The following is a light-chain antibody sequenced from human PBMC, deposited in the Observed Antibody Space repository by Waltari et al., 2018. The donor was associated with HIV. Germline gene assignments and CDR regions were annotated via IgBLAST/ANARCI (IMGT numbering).Light chain of an antibody. V-gene: IGKV3-20*01. CDR3: QQYGSSPRALT. J-gene: IGKJ4*01. CDR1: QSVSNNY. CDR2: GAS. Sequence: EIVLTQSPWTLSLFLGLRATLSCRASQSVSNNYLAWYQHKPGQAPRLLIYGASSRATGIPERFSGTGSGTDFTLTISRLEPADFAVYYCQQYGSSPRALTFGGGTKVEIK.